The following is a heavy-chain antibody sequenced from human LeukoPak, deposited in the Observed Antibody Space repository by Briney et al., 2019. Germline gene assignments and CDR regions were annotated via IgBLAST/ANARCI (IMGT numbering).Heavy chain of an antibody. D-gene: IGHD3-22*01. V-gene: IGHV3-72*01. J-gene: IGHJ5*02. CDR3: ARAGDYSTGDL. Sequence: GGSLRLSCAASGSTLSGHYMDWVRQAPGKGLEWVGRTRDKANSYSTEYATSVKGRFTISRDESKNSLYLQMNSLKIEDTAVYYCARAGDYSTGDLWGQGTLVTVSS. CDR1: GSTLSGHY. CDR2: TRDKANSYST.